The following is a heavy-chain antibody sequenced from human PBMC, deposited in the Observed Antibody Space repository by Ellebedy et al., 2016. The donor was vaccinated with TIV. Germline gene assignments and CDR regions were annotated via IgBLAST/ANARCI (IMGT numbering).Heavy chain of an antibody. CDR1: GFTFSTYA. J-gene: IGHJ6*02. V-gene: IGHV3-23*01. D-gene: IGHD1-26*01. CDR3: AKDIEKDRELQYGMDV. CDR2: ISGSGGST. Sequence: EGSLRLSCAASGFTFSTYAMSWVRQAPGKGLEWVSGISGSGGSTYYADSVKGRFTISRDNSKNTLYLQMNSLRAEDTALYYCAKDIEKDRELQYGMDVWGQGTTVTVSS.